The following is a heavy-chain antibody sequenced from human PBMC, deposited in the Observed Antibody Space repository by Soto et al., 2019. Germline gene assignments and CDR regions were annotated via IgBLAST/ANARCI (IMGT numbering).Heavy chain of an antibody. CDR2: ISSSGSTI. CDR1: GFTFSSYE. D-gene: IGHD6-19*01. V-gene: IGHV3-48*03. CDR3: ARGPSSGWFDY. J-gene: IGHJ4*02. Sequence: GGSRRLSCAASGFTFSSYEMNWVRQAPGNGLEWVSYISSSGSTIYYADSVKGRFTISRDNAKNSLYLQMNSLRAEDTAVYYCARGPSSGWFDYWGQGTLVTVSS.